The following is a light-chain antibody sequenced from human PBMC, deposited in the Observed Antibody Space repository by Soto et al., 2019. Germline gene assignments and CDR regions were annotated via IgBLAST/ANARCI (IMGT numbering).Light chain of an antibody. CDR3: SSYAGRNKGV. V-gene: IGLV2-8*01. CDR2: EVS. J-gene: IGLJ6*01. Sequence: QSVLTQPPSASGSPGQSVTISCTGTSSDVGGYNYVSWYQQHPGKAPKLMIYEVSERPSGVPDRFSGSKSGNTASLTVSGLQAEDDADYYCSSYAGRNKGVFGAGNQVTVL. CDR1: SSDVGGYNY.